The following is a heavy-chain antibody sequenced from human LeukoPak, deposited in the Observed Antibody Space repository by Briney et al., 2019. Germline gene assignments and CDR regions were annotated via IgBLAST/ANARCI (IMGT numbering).Heavy chain of an antibody. CDR2: IYPGDSDT. V-gene: IGHV5-51*01. CDR1: GYSFTSYW. CDR3: ARQSVVAATPDAFDI. J-gene: IGHJ3*02. D-gene: IGHD2-15*01. Sequence: GESLKISCKGSGYSFTSYWIGWVRQMPGKGLEWMGIIYPGDSDTRYSPSFQGQVTISADKSISTAYLQWGSLKASDTAMYYCARQSVVAATPDAFDIWGQGTMVTVSS.